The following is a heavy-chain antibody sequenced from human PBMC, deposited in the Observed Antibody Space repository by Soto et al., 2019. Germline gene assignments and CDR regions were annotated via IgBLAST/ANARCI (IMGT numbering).Heavy chain of an antibody. V-gene: IGHV3-9*01. D-gene: IGHD6-13*01. CDR1: GFTFDVYA. CDR2: INYNSGSV. CDR3: AKDISLRGWVYLVVEY. J-gene: IGHJ4*02. Sequence: EVQLVESGGGWVQPGRSLRLSCAASGFTFDVYAMHCVRQAPGKGLEWVSCINYNSGSVGYADSVKGRFTISRDNAKNSLHLQMNSLRAEDTAVYYCAKDISLRGWVYLVVEYWGQGTLVTVSP.